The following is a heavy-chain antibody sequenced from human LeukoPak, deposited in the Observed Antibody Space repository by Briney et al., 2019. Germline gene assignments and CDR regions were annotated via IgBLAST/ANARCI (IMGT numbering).Heavy chain of an antibody. Sequence: ASVKVSCKASGGTFSSYAISWVRQAPGQGLEWMGGIIPIFGTANYAQKFQGRVTITADKSTSTAYMELSSLRSEDTAVYYCARGGGGDGYKWGGYYFDYWGQGTLVTVSS. D-gene: IGHD5-24*01. V-gene: IGHV1-69*06. CDR3: ARGGGGDGYKWGGYYFDY. CDR1: GGTFSSYA. CDR2: IIPIFGTA. J-gene: IGHJ4*02.